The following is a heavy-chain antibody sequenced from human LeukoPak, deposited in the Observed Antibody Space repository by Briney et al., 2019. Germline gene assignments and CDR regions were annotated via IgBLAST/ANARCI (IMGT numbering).Heavy chain of an antibody. D-gene: IGHD6-13*01. CDR1: GGTFSSYA. CDR3: ARDGSSSSWYSSGFDP. V-gene: IGHV1-2*02. Sequence: ASVKVSCKASGGTFSSYAISWVRQAPGQGLEWMGWINPNSGGTNYAQKFQGRVTMTRDTSISTAYMELSRLRSDDTAVYYCARDGSSSSWYSSGFDPWGRGTLVTVSS. J-gene: IGHJ5*02. CDR2: INPNSGGT.